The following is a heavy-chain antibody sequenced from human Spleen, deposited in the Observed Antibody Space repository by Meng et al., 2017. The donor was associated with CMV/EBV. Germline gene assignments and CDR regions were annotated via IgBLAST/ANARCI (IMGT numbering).Heavy chain of an antibody. CDR3: ARGNGIDP. J-gene: IGHJ5*02. CDR2: IIPVVDIP. CDR1: RGTHNSYA. Sequence: SVKVSCKASRGTHNSYAINWVRQAPGQGLEWMGGIIPVVDIPNYAQKFQGRVTITADKSTSTTYMELSSLRSEDTAVYYCARGNGIDPWGQGTLVTVSS. D-gene: IGHD1-26*01. V-gene: IGHV1-69*10.